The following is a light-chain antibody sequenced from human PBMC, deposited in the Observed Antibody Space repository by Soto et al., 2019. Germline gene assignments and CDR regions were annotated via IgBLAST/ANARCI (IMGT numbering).Light chain of an antibody. CDR2: GAS. J-gene: IGKJ4*01. CDR3: QQYAASPIT. CDR1: QSVGNNY. V-gene: IGKV3-20*01. Sequence: EIVLTQSPGTLSLSPGERATVSCRASQSVGNNYLGWYQQKPGQAPRLLIHGASSRATGIPDRFSGSGSGTDFTLTITRLAHEDFAVYYCQQYAASPITFGGGTKVEIK.